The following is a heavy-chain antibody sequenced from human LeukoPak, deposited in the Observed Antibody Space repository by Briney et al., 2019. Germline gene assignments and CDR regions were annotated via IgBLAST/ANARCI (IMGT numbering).Heavy chain of an antibody. CDR2: ISSSSSYI. J-gene: IGHJ4*02. CDR1: GFTFSSYS. CDR3: ARDTLLVATWTRGSEYYFDY. D-gene: IGHD5-12*01. V-gene: IGHV3-21*04. Sequence: GGSLRLSCAASGFTFSSYSMNWVRQAPGKGLEWVSSISSSSSYIYYADSVKGRFTISRDNAKNSLYLQMNSLRAEDTALYYCARDTLLVATWTRGSEYYFDYWGQGTLVTVSS.